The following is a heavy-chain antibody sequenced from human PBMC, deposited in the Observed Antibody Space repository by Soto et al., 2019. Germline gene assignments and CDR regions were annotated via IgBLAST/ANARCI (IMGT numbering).Heavy chain of an antibody. J-gene: IGHJ4*02. Sequence: GGSLRLSCAASGFTFSSYAMSWVRQAPGKGLEWVSAISGSGGSTYYADSVKGRFTISRDNSKNTLYLQMNSLRAEDTAVYYCAKDRALTGDESHPIYYFDYWGQGTLVTVSS. D-gene: IGHD7-27*01. CDR1: GFTFSSYA. CDR3: AKDRALTGDESHPIYYFDY. CDR2: ISGSGGST. V-gene: IGHV3-23*01.